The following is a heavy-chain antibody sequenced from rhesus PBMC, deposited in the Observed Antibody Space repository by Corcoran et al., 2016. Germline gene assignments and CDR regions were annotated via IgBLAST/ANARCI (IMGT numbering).Heavy chain of an antibody. CDR2: ISSGGSN. J-gene: IGHJ4*01. CDR3: ASRIVGATNFDY. D-gene: IGHD1-44*02. CDR1: GYSISSGYY. Sequence: QVQLQESGPGLVKPSETLSLTCAGSGYSISSGYYWGWIRQPPGKGLEWIGHISSGGSNYLHPSLKSRVTLSVDTSKNQFSLKLSSVTAADTAVYYCASRIVGATNFDYWGQGVLVTVSS. V-gene: IGHV4S14*01.